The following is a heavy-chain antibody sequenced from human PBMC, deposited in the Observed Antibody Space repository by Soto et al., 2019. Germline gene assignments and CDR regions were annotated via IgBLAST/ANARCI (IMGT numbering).Heavy chain of an antibody. CDR2: ISYDGSNK. J-gene: IGHJ5*02. V-gene: IGHV3-30*18. CDR1: GFTFSSYG. Sequence: GGSLRLSCAASGFTFSSYGMHWVRQAPGKGLEWVAVISYDGSNKYYADSVKGRFAISRDNSKNTLYLQMNSLRAEDTAVYYCAKTGSSSGGFDPWGKGTLVTVSS. CDR3: AKTGSSSGGFDP. D-gene: IGHD6-13*01.